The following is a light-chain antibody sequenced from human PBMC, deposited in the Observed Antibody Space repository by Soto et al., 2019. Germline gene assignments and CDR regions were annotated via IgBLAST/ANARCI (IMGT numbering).Light chain of an antibody. CDR1: QSISNW. Sequence: MTQSPATLSASVGDRVTITCRASQSISNWLAWYQQKPGKAPKLLIFDASSLESGVPSRFSGSGSGTEFTLTISNLQPDDFATYYCQQYDNYPLTFGGGTKVDIK. J-gene: IGKJ4*01. CDR2: DAS. V-gene: IGKV1-5*01. CDR3: QQYDNYPLT.